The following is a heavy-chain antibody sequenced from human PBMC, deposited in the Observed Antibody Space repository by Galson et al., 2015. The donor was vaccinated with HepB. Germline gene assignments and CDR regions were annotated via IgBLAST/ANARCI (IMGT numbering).Heavy chain of an antibody. D-gene: IGHD2-15*01. J-gene: IGHJ6*02. Sequence: LRLSCAASGFTFSNYAMSWVRQAPGKGLEWVSAISASGGSTYYADPVKGRFTFSRDNSKNTLYLQMNSLRAEDTAVYYCAKRSPDCSGGNCYSAGMDVWGQGTTVTVSS. V-gene: IGHV3-23*01. CDR1: GFTFSNYA. CDR3: AKRSPDCSGGNCYSAGMDV. CDR2: ISASGGST.